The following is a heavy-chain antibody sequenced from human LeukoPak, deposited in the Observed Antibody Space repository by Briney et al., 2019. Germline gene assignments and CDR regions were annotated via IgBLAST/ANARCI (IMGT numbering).Heavy chain of an antibody. J-gene: IGHJ5*02. CDR1: GFTFSSYW. CDR3: AGVKAGAPGWFDP. CDR2: IKQDGSQE. Sequence: GGSLRLSCAASGFTFSSYWMSWVRQAPGKGLKWVAHIKQDGSQEYSVDSVKGRFTISRDNAKNSLYLQMNSLRAEDTAVYYCAGVKAGAPGWFDPWGQGTLVTVSS. V-gene: IGHV3-7*05. D-gene: IGHD6-13*01.